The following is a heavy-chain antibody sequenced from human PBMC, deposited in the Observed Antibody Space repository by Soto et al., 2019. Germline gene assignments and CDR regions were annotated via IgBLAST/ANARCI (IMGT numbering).Heavy chain of an antibody. D-gene: IGHD3-3*01. J-gene: IGHJ5*02. CDR3: VRGNDNHDFWNKWSLDP. CDR1: GSSISSGYY. V-gene: IGHV4-38-2*01. CDR2: IYQTGST. Sequence: SETLSLTCAVSGSSISSGYYWGWIRQPPGKGLEWIGEIYQTGSTYYNPSLRSRVTISVDKSKNQFSLKVDSVTAADTAVYYCVRGNDNHDFWNKWSLDPWGQGTLVTVSS.